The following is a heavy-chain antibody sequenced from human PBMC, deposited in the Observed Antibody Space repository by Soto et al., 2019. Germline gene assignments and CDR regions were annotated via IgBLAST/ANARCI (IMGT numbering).Heavy chain of an antibody. J-gene: IGHJ4*02. CDR2: INPNSGGI. CDR3: ARANSGDDDEFDY. D-gene: IGHD5-12*01. V-gene: IGHV1-2*02. Sequence: ASVKVSCKASGYTFTGYYIHWVRQAPGQGLEWMGWINPNSGGIDYPQKFQGRVTMTRDSSITTAYMELSSLRSDDTAVYYCARANSGDDDEFDYWGQGTPVTVSS. CDR1: GYTFTGYY.